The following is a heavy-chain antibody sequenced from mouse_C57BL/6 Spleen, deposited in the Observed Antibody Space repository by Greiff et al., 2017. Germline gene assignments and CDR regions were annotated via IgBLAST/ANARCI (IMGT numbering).Heavy chain of an antibody. CDR1: GYAFSSSW. V-gene: IGHV1-82*01. Sequence: QVQLQQSGPELVKPGASVKISCKASGYAFSSSWMNWVKQRPGKGLEWIGRIYPGDGDTNYNGKFKGKATLTADNSSSTAYMQLSSLTSEDSAVYFCAREITTVVAPIDYWGQGTTLTVSS. CDR2: IYPGDGDT. CDR3: AREITTVVAPIDY. D-gene: IGHD1-1*01. J-gene: IGHJ2*01.